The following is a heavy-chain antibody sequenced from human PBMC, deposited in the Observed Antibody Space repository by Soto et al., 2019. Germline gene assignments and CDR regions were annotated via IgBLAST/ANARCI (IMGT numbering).Heavy chain of an antibody. D-gene: IGHD3-3*01. CDR3: ASLRPNYDFWSGYSSYFDY. J-gene: IGHJ4*02. CDR1: GGTFSSYA. Sequence: RASVKVSCKASGGTFSSYAISWVRQAPGQGLEWMGGIIPIFGTANYAQKFQGRVTITADESTSTAYMELSSLRSEDTAVYYCASLRPNYDFWSGYSSYFDYWGQGTLVTVSS. V-gene: IGHV1-69*13. CDR2: IIPIFGTA.